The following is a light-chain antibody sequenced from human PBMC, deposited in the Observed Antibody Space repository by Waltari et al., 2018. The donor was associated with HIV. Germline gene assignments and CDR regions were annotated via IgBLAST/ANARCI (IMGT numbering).Light chain of an antibody. V-gene: IGLV3-1*01. CDR3: HAWDSTTVL. Sequence: YELTQSPSVSVSPGQTAIITCSGDKLESNYVCWYQQKPGQSPVLLLYQDTKRPSGIPERFSGSKSGNTATLTISGTQALDEADYYCHAWDSTTVLFGGGTELTVL. J-gene: IGLJ2*01. CDR1: KLESNY. CDR2: QDT.